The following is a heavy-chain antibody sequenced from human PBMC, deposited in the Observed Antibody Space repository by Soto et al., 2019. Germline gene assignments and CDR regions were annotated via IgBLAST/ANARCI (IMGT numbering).Heavy chain of an antibody. J-gene: IGHJ5*01. CDR1: GFAFSDYF. CDR2: ISGSSRYT. V-gene: IGHV3-11*05. D-gene: IGHD4-17*01. CDR3: AKVVGTTASQFDP. Sequence: PGGSLRLSCEASGFAFSDYFMAWIRQSPGKGLEWLSYISGSSRYTNYADSVKDRFTISRDNAKRSLYLQMNSLTADDTAVYYCAKVVGTTASQFDPWGQGTLVTVSS.